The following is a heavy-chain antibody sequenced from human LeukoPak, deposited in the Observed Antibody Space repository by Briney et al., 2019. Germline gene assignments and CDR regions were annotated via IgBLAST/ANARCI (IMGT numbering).Heavy chain of an antibody. CDR2: ITSSSSYI. V-gene: IGHV3-21*01. J-gene: IGHJ4*02. CDR1: GFTFTSYN. CDR3: AHLPSSGTGIVDY. Sequence: GGSLRLSCAASGFTFTSYNMNWVRQAPGKGLEWVSSITSSSSYIYYADSVKGRFTISRDNAKNSLYLQMNSLRAEDTAVYYCAHLPSSGTGIVDYWGQGTLVTVSS. D-gene: IGHD3-10*01.